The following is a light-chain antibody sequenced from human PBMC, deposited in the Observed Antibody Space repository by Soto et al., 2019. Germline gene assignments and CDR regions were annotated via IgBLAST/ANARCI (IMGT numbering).Light chain of an antibody. J-gene: IGLJ1*01. CDR2: DFS. V-gene: IGLV2-11*01. CDR3: CSYAGSYV. Sequence: QSALTQPRSVSGSPGQSVTISCPGTSSDVGRYNYVSWYLQPPGKAPKLMIYDFSQRPSGVPDRFSGSKSGNTASLTISGLQAEDEADYYCCSYAGSYVFGTGTKLTVL. CDR1: SSDVGRYNY.